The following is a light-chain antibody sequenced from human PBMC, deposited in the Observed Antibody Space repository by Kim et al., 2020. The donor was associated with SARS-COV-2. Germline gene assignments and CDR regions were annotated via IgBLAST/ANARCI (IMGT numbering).Light chain of an antibody. CDR1: QSVDINY. CDR2: HTS. Sequence: DIVLTQSPGTLSLSPGERATLSCRASQSVDINYLAWYQQKPGQAPRLLIYHTSTRTPGIPDRFNGGGSGTDFTLTISRLEPEDFAVYFCQQYGGSPLTFGGGTKVDIK. V-gene: IGKV3-20*01. J-gene: IGKJ4*01. CDR3: QQYGGSPLT.